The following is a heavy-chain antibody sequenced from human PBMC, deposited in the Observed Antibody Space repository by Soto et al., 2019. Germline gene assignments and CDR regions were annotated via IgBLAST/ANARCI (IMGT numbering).Heavy chain of an antibody. CDR1: GYTFTSYG. Sequence: QVQLVQSGPEVKKPGASVKVSCKTSGYTFTSYGISWVRQAPGQGLEWMGWISTSKGNTNYAQKFQGRVTMTTDTPTSTAYMELRSLRSDDTAVYYCATSSPAFDYWGQGTLVTVSS. V-gene: IGHV1-18*01. CDR2: ISTSKGNT. CDR3: ATSSPAFDY. J-gene: IGHJ4*02.